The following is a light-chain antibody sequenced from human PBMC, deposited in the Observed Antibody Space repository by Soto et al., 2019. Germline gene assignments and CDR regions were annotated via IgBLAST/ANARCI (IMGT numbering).Light chain of an antibody. Sequence: DIQMTQSPSSLSASVGDRVTITCQASQDISNYLNWYQQKPGKAPKLLIYDASNLETGVPSRFSGSGSGTDFTFTISSLQPEDIATYYCQPYDNLPPRVTFGGGTKVEIK. CDR3: QPYDNLPPRVT. V-gene: IGKV1-33*01. CDR2: DAS. CDR1: QDISNY. J-gene: IGKJ4*01.